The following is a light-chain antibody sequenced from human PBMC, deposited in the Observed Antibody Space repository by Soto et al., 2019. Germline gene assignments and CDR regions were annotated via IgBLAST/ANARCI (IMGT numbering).Light chain of an antibody. Sequence: IQMTQSPSSLSASVGDRVTITCRASQGIRNDLGWYQQKPGKAPTLLIYATSTLHSGVPSRFSGSGSGTDFTLTISSLQPEDFATYYCLQDYNYPRTFGQGTKVDIK. V-gene: IGKV1-6*01. J-gene: IGKJ1*01. CDR3: LQDYNYPRT. CDR1: QGIRND. CDR2: ATS.